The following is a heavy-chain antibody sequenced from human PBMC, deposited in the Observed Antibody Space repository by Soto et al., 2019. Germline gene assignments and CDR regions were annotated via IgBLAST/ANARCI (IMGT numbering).Heavy chain of an antibody. V-gene: IGHV3-7*01. CDR3: ARGDCGGDCYYYYYGRDV. Sequence: GGSLRLSCAASGFTFSSSWMSWVRQAPGKGLEWVANIKQDGSEKYYVDSVKGRFTISRDNAKNSLYLQMNSLRAEDTAVYYCARGDCGGDCYYYYYGRDVWGQGTTVTVSS. J-gene: IGHJ6*02. D-gene: IGHD2-21*02. CDR2: IKQDGSEK. CDR1: GFTFSSSW.